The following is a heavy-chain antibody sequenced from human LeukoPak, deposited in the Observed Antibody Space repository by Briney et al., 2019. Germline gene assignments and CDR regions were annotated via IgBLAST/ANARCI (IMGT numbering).Heavy chain of an antibody. CDR2: IYSGGST. D-gene: IGHD1-26*01. V-gene: IGHV3-53*01. CDR3: ARGHTLSAFDY. Sequence: GGSLRLSCAASGFTVSSNYMSWVRQAPGKGLEWVSVIYSGGSTYYADSMRGRFTISRDNAKHLVYLQMNSLRAEDTGVYYCARGHTLSAFDYWGQGTLVTVSS. CDR1: GFTVSSNY. J-gene: IGHJ4*02.